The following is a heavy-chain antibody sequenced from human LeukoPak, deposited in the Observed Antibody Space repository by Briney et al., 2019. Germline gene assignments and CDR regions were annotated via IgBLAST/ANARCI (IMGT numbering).Heavy chain of an antibody. CDR1: WFTFDDYG. V-gene: IGHV3-20*03. CDR2: ITWNGGST. Sequence: GGALRLSFAAPWFTFDDYGMSWVRQAPGEGVGWGSGITWNGGSTGYADSVKGQFTISRDNAKNSLYLQMNSLRAEDTALYYCARDGLDSSSWVYFDYWGQGTLVTVSS. J-gene: IGHJ4*02. CDR3: ARDGLDSSSWVYFDY. D-gene: IGHD6-13*01.